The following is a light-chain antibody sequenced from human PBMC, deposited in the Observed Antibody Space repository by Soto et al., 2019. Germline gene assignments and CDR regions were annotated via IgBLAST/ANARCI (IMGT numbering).Light chain of an antibody. CDR1: QGINAH. CDR2: DVF. Sequence: DTQMTQSPSSLSASVGDRVTITCRASQGINAHLTWFQQKPGEAPKSLIYDVFNLQSGVPSRFSGSGSGTDFTLTISSLQPEDFATYYCLQYYTYPFTFGQGTNLEIK. CDR3: LQYYTYPFT. V-gene: IGKV1-16*01. J-gene: IGKJ2*01.